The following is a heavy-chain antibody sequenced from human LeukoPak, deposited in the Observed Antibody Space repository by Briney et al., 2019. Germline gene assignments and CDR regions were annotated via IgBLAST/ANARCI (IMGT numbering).Heavy chain of an antibody. J-gene: IGHJ4*02. CDR2: INSFANII. CDR1: GFTFSTYE. V-gene: IGHV3-48*03. CDR3: ARPPDQGGT. D-gene: IGHD3-16*01. Sequence: GGSLRLSCAASGFTFSTYEMNWVRQAPGKGLEWVSYINSFANIIYYADSVKGRFTISRDNTKNSLYLQMNSLRIEDTAVYYCARPPDQGGTRGQGTLVTVSS.